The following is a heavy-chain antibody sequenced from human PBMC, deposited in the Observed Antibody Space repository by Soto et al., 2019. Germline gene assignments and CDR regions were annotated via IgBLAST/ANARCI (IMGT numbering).Heavy chain of an antibody. CDR2: IKQDGSEK. J-gene: IGHJ4*02. CDR1: GFTFNAYW. V-gene: IGHV3-7*01. CDR3: ARDLALAGNY. D-gene: IGHD6-19*01. Sequence: EVQLVQSGGGLVQPGGSLRLSCEASGFTFNAYWMTWVRQAPGKGLEWVASIKQDGSEKDYVDSVKGRFAISRDNAKKSLFLQMNSLRAEDTATYYCARDLALAGNYWGQGVLVTVSS.